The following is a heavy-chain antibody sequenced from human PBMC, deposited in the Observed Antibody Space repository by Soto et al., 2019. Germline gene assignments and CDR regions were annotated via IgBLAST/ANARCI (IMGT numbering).Heavy chain of an antibody. Sequence: QVQLVESGGGLVKPGGSLRLSCAASGFTFSDFYMRWIRQAPGKGLEWISYISSGSTNIFYADSVKGRFTVSRDNAKNSVYLQMDGLRAEDTAVYYCARDRNAAGSDYWGQGTLVTVSS. J-gene: IGHJ4*02. D-gene: IGHD1-1*01. CDR1: GFTFSDFY. V-gene: IGHV3-11*01. CDR2: ISSGSTNI. CDR3: ARDRNAAGSDY.